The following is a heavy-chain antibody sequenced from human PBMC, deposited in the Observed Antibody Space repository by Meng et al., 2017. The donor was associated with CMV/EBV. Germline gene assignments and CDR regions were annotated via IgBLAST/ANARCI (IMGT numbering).Heavy chain of an antibody. CDR2: ISGSGRST. V-gene: IGHV3-23*01. D-gene: IGHD3-3*01. Sequence: GESLKISCAASGFTFSSYAMSWVRQAPGKGLEWVSAISGSGRSTYYADSVKGRFTISRDNSKNTLYLQMNILRAEDTAVYYCAKNRWYYDLAPVDVWGQGTTVTVSS. CDR1: GFTFSSYA. J-gene: IGHJ6*02. CDR3: AKNRWYYDLAPVDV.